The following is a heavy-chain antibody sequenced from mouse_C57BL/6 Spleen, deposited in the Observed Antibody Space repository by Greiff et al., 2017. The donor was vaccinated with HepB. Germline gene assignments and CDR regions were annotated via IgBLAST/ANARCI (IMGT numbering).Heavy chain of an antibody. D-gene: IGHD1-1*01. V-gene: IGHV1-72*01. CDR3: ARFITTVVGDYYAMDY. CDR2: IDPNSGGT. Sequence: QVQLKQPGAELVKPGASVKLSCKASGYTFTSYWMHWVKQRPGRGLEWIGRIDPNSGGTKYNEKFKSKATLTVDKPSSTAYMQLSSLTSEDSAVYYCARFITTVVGDYYAMDYWGQGTSVTVSS. J-gene: IGHJ4*01. CDR1: GYTFTSYW.